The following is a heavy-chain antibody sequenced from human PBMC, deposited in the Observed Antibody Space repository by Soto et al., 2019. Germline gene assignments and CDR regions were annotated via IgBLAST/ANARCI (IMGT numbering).Heavy chain of an antibody. CDR3: VKDAHSSSWRMAFDY. CDR2: ISSNGGST. D-gene: IGHD6-6*01. CDR1: GFTFSSYA. J-gene: IGHJ4*02. V-gene: IGHV3-64D*06. Sequence: PXECLRLSCSASGFTFSSYAMHWVRQAPGKGLEYVSAISSNGGSTYYADSVKGRFTISRDNSKNTLYLQMSSLRAEDTAVYYCVKDAHSSSWRMAFDYWGQGNLVTVPS.